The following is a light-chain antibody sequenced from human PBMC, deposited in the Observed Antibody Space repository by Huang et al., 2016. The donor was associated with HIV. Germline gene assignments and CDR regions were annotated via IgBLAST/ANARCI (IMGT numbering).Light chain of an antibody. CDR3: QQYNNWPPVT. Sequence: ETVIMQSPATLSVSPGERVTLSCRASESVGRTLAWYQQRSGQAPRLLIYGASTRAPGIPDRFNGRGSGTEFTLTISSLQSEDLAVYYCQQYNNWPPVTFGQGTRLEIK. CDR1: ESVGRT. CDR2: GAS. J-gene: IGKJ5*01. V-gene: IGKV3-15*01.